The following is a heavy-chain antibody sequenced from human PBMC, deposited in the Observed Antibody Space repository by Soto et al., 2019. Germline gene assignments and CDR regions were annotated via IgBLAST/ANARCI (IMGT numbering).Heavy chain of an antibody. CDR1: GFNFDKFA. CDR3: AKDAGSYRYYFDS. J-gene: IGHJ4*02. CDR2: ISWTGGTI. V-gene: IGHV3-9*01. Sequence: EVQLVASGGGLVMPGTSLRLSCGASGFNFDKFAMHWVRQAPGKGLEWVAGISWTGGTINYADAVKGRFTISRDNTKKTLYLHMNSLGVDDTALYSGAKDAGSYRYYFDSWGQGTLVTVSS. D-gene: IGHD3-10*01.